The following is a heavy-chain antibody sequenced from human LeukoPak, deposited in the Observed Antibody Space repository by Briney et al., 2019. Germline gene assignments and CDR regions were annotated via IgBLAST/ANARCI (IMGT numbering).Heavy chain of an antibody. CDR2: ISHSGST. J-gene: IGHJ4*02. D-gene: IGHD2-15*01. CDR1: GGSFSGYH. CDR3: ARGPHLVVVAATPFGY. Sequence: PSETLSLTCAVYGGSFSGYHWSWIRQPPGKGLEWIGEISHSGSTNYNPSLKSRVTISVDTSKNQFSLKLSSVTAADTAVYYCARGPHLVVVAATPFGYWGQGTLVTVSS. V-gene: IGHV4-34*01.